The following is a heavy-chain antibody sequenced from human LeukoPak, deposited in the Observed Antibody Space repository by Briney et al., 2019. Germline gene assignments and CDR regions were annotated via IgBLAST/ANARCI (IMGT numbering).Heavy chain of an antibody. CDR1: GFTVSSNY. CDR3: AKAIVATILTPDY. D-gene: IGHD5-12*01. V-gene: IGHV3-30*18. J-gene: IGHJ4*02. Sequence: GGSLRLSRAASGFTVSSNYMSWVRQAPGKGLEWVAVISYDGSNKYYADSVKGRFTISRDNSKNTLYLQMNSLRAEDTAVYYCAKAIVATILTPDYWGQGTLVTVSS. CDR2: ISYDGSNK.